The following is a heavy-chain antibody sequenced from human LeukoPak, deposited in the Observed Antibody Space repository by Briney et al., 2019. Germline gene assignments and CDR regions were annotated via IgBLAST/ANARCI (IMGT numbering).Heavy chain of an antibody. V-gene: IGHV4-59*08. Sequence: ASETLSLTCTVYGGSINSYFWSWHRQPPGKGLEWIGYVYYSGSTNYNPSLQSRVTISVDTSKNQFSLKLNSVTAADTAVYYCARGSRGYFDYWGQGPLVTVSS. CDR3: ARGSRGYFDY. CDR1: GGSINSYF. J-gene: IGHJ4*02. CDR2: VYYSGST.